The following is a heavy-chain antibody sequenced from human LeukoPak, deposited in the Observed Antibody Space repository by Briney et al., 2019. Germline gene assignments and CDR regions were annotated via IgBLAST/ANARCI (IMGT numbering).Heavy chain of an antibody. CDR2: MNPNSGNT. D-gene: IGHD3-22*01. CDR3: ARGDRLYYYDSSGYLRDAFDI. Sequence: GASVKVSCKASGYTFTSYDINWVRQATGQGLEWMGWMNPNSGNTGYAQKFQGRVTITRNTSISTGYMELSSLRSEDTAVYYCARGDRLYYYDSSGYLRDAFDIWGQGTMVTVSS. V-gene: IGHV1-8*03. CDR1: GYTFTSYD. J-gene: IGHJ3*02.